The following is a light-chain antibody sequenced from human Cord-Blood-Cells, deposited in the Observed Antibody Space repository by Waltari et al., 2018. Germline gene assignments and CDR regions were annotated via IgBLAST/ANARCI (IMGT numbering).Light chain of an antibody. J-gene: IGLJ3*02. Sequence: QSALTQPASVSGSTGQSITIPCTGTSSDVGGYNYVPWYQQHPGKAPKLMIYDVSNRPSGVSNRFSGSKSGNTASLTISGLQAEDEADYYCSSYTSSSTWVFGGGTKLTVL. V-gene: IGLV2-14*03. CDR3: SSYTSSSTWV. CDR2: DVS. CDR1: SSDVGGYNY.